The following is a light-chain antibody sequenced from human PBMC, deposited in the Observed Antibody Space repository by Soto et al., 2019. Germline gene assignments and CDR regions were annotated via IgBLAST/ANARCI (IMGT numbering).Light chain of an antibody. V-gene: IGKV3D-20*02. CDR3: QQRSNWPPGIT. J-gene: IGKJ4*01. CDR1: QSVTSTH. Sequence: EIVLTQSPGTLSLSPGERATLSCRASQSVTSTHLAWYQQKPGQAPRLLIYGVYTRATGIPDRFSGSGSGTDFTLTISSLEPEDFAVYYCQQRSNWPPGITFGGGTKVEIK. CDR2: GVY.